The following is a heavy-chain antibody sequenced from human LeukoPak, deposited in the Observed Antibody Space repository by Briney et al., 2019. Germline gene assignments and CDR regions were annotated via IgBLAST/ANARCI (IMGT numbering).Heavy chain of an antibody. CDR2: IWYDGSNK. V-gene: IGHV3-33*01. CDR3: ARSSYDILTGYYEYYFDY. CDR1: GFTFSNYG. Sequence: PGGSLRLSCAASGFTFSNYGMHWVRQAPGKGLEWVAIIWYDGSNKYYADSVKGRFTISRDNSKNTLYLQMNSLRAEDTAVYYCARSSYDILTGYYEYYFDYWGQGTLVTVSS. J-gene: IGHJ4*02. D-gene: IGHD3-9*01.